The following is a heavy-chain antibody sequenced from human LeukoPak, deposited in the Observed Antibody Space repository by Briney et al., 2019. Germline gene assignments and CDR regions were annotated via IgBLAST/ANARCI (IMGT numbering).Heavy chain of an antibody. V-gene: IGHV4-59*01. CDR1: GGSISSYY. Sequence: KPSETLSLTCTDSGGSISSYYWSWIRQPPGKGLEWSGYIYYSGSTNYNPSLKSRVTISVDTSKNQYSLRLSSVTAADTAVYYCARVLRLNNDILTGSFAFDIWGQGTMVTVSS. J-gene: IGHJ3*02. CDR2: IYYSGST. CDR3: ARVLRLNNDILTGSFAFDI. D-gene: IGHD3-9*01.